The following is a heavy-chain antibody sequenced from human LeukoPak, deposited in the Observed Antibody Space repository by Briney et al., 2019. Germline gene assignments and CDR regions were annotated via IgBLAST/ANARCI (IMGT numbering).Heavy chain of an antibody. CDR1: GYTFTSYG. CDR3: ARDREMATIGDLDY. CDR2: ISACNGNT. D-gene: IGHD5-24*01. V-gene: IGHV1-18*01. Sequence: GASVKVSCKASGYTFTSYGISWVRQAPGQGLEWMGWISACNGNTNYAQKLQGRVTMTTDTSTSTAYMELRSLRSDDTAVYYCARDREMATIGDLDYWGQGTLVTVSS. J-gene: IGHJ4*02.